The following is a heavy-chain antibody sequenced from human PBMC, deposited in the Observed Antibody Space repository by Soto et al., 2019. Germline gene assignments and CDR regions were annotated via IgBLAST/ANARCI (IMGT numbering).Heavy chain of an antibody. V-gene: IGHV5-51*01. Sequence: GESLKISCKGSGYNFAGYWIAWVRQMPGKGLELMGIIYPSDSDTRYRPSFQGQVTISADKSISSAYLQWSSLRASDTAMYYCARGGVSTRTFDYWGQGTSVTVSS. CDR1: GYNFAGYW. CDR2: IYPSDSDT. J-gene: IGHJ4*02. CDR3: ARGGVSTRTFDY. D-gene: IGHD3-3*01.